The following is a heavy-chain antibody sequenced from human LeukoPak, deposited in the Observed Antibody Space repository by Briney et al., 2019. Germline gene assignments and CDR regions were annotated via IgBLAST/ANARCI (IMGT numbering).Heavy chain of an antibody. CDR3: ARHNALRRYDYGGNSGLYFDL. V-gene: IGHV4-38-2*01. J-gene: IGHJ2*01. Sequence: SSETLSLTCAVSGYSISSGYYWGWIRQPPGKGLEWIGSIYHSGRTYYNPSLKSRVTISVDTSKNQFSLKLSSVTAADTAVYYCARHNALRRYDYGGNSGLYFDLWGRGTLVTVSS. D-gene: IGHD4-23*01. CDR1: GYSISSGYY. CDR2: IYHSGRT.